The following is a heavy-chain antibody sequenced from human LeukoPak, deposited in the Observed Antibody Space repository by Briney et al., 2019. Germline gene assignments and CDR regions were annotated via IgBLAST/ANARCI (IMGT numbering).Heavy chain of an antibody. Sequence: GGSLRLTCAASGFTFSSYGMHWVRQSPGKGLEWVAFIRYDGSNKYYADSVKGRFTISRDNSKNTLYLQMNSLRAEDTAVYYCSKIPIVGAPGDYWGQGTLVTVSS. D-gene: IGHD1-26*01. J-gene: IGHJ4*02. CDR2: IRYDGSNK. CDR3: SKIPIVGAPGDY. V-gene: IGHV3-30*02. CDR1: GFTFSSYG.